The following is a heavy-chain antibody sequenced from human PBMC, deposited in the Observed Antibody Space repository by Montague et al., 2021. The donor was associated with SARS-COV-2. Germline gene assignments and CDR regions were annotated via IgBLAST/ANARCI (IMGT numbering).Heavy chain of an antibody. D-gene: IGHD4-23*01. CDR3: ARWGLYGGNPGDGAFDI. CDR1: GGSISSYY. CDR2: IYYSGST. Sequence: SETLSLTCTVSGGSISSYYWSWIRQPPGKGLEWIGYIYYSGSTNYNPSLKSRVTISVDTSKNQFSLKLSSVTAGDTAVYYCARWGLYGGNPGDGAFDIWGQGTMVTVSS. V-gene: IGHV4-59*01. J-gene: IGHJ3*02.